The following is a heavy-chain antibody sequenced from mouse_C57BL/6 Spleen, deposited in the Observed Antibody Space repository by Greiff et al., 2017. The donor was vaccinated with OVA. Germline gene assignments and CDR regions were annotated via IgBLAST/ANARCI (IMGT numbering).Heavy chain of an antibody. V-gene: IGHV1-61*01. CDR1: GYTFTSYW. CDR3: ARGTLPFAY. D-gene: IGHD1-1*01. J-gene: IGHJ3*01. Sequence: QVQLQQPGAELVRPGSSVKLSCKASGYTFTSYWMDWVKQRPGQGLEWIGNIYPSDSETHYNQKFKDKATLTVDKSSSTAYMQLSSLTSEDSAVFYCARGTLPFAYWGQGTLVTVSA. CDR2: IYPSDSET.